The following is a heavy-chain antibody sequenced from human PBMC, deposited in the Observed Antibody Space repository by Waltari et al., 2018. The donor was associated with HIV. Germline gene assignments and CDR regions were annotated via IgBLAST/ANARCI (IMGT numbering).Heavy chain of an antibody. D-gene: IGHD4-17*01. J-gene: IGHJ4*02. CDR3: AIEDYGDYYYCDY. V-gene: IGHV1-69*06. CDR2: IIPIFGTA. CDR1: GGTSSSYA. Sequence: QVQLVQSGAAVKTPGSSVKVSCTASGGTSSSYAISWVRQDPVRGLEWMGGIIPIFGTANYAQKFQGRVTISADKSTSTAYMELSSLRSEDTAVYYCAIEDYGDYYYCDYWGQGTLVTVSS.